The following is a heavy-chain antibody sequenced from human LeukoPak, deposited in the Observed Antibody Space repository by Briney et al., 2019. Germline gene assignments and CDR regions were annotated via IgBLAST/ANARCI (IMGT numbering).Heavy chain of an antibody. CDR1: GGTFSSYA. V-gene: IGHV1-69*04. CDR2: IIPILGIA. D-gene: IGHD5-12*01. Sequence: GASVKVSCKASGGTFSSYAISWVRQAPGQGLEWMGRIIPILGIANYAQKFQGRVTITADKSTSTAYMELSSLRCEDTAVYYCARERDGYRAFDYWGQGTLVTVSS. CDR3: ARERDGYRAFDY. J-gene: IGHJ4*02.